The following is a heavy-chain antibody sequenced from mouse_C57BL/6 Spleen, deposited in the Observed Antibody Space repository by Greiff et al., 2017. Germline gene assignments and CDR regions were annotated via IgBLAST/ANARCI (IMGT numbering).Heavy chain of an antibody. Sequence: QVQLKQSGAELVRPGASVKLSCKASGYTFTDYYINWVKQRPGQGLEWIARIYPGSGNTYYNEKFKGKATLTAEKSSSTAYMQLSSLTSEDSAVYFCARPHKDWYFDVWGTGTTVTVSS. CDR2: IYPGSGNT. CDR3: ARPHKDWYFDV. V-gene: IGHV1-76*01. J-gene: IGHJ1*03. CDR1: GYTFTDYY.